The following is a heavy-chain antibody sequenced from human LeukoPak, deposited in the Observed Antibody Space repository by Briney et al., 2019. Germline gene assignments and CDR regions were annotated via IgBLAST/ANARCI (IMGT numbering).Heavy chain of an antibody. Sequence: GGSLRLSCGASGFTFSTYTLNWVRQAPGKGLEWVSSISSTGSTIHYADSVKGRFTISRDNAKNSLYLQMNSLRAEDTAVYYCARKGYDFWSGYHKDYYFDYWGQGTLVTVSS. CDR3: ARKGYDFWSGYHKDYYFDY. V-gene: IGHV3-48*04. D-gene: IGHD3-3*01. J-gene: IGHJ4*02. CDR1: GFTFSTYT. CDR2: ISSTGSTI.